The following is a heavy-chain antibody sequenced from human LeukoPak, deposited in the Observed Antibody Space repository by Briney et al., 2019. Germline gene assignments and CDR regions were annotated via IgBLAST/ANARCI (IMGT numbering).Heavy chain of an antibody. Sequence: PSETLSLTCTVSGGSINTYYWSWIRQPPGKGLEWIGYIYNSGSTSYHPSLKSRVTISVDTSKNQFSLKLSSVTAADTAVYYCARAWFGDPRFDLWGRGTLVTISS. J-gene: IGHJ2*01. V-gene: IGHV4-59*08. CDR2: IYNSGST. D-gene: IGHD3-10*01. CDR3: ARAWFGDPRFDL. CDR1: GGSINTYY.